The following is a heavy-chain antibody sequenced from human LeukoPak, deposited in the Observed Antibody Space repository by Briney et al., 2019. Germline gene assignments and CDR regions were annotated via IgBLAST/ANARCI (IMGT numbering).Heavy chain of an antibody. CDR2: ISSSGGTI. J-gene: IGHJ4*02. V-gene: IGHV3-11*04. Sequence: GGSLRLSCAASGFTFSDYYMSWIRQAPGKGLEWVSYISSSGGTIYFADSVKDRFTISRDNAKNSLDLQMNSLRAEDTAVYYCVRDPSGSGFAFDSWGQGALVTVSS. D-gene: IGHD1-1*01. CDR1: GFTFSDYY. CDR3: VRDPSGSGFAFDS.